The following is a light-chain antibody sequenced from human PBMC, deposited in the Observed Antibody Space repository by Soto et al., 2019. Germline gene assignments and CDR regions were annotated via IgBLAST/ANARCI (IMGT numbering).Light chain of an antibody. V-gene: IGKV3-20*01. CDR2: GAS. J-gene: IGKJ4*01. CDR3: QHYGSSPLT. CDR1: QSVSNSY. Sequence: IVMTQSPAGLTVSPGDRAILSCRASQSVSNSYLAWYQQRPGQAPRLLIYGASSRAAGIPDRFSGNGSGTDFTLTISRLEPEDFAVYYCQHYGSSPLTFGGGTKVDIK.